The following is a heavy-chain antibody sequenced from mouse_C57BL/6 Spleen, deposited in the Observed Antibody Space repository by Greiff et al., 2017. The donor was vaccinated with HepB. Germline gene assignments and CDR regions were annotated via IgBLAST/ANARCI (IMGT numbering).Heavy chain of an antibody. CDR3: AREGWLLPPYAMDY. CDR1: GYTFTDYN. CDR2: INPNNGGT. J-gene: IGHJ4*01. Sequence: VHVKQSGPELVKPGASVKMSCKASGYTFTDYNMHWVKQSHGKSLEWIGYINPNNGGTSYNQKFKGKATLTVNKSSSTAYMELRSLTSEDSAVYYCAREGWLLPPYAMDYWGQGTSVTVSS. D-gene: IGHD2-3*01. V-gene: IGHV1-22*01.